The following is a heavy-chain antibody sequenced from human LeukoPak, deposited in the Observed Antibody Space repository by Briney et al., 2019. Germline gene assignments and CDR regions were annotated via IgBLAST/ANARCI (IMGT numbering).Heavy chain of an antibody. CDR3: AKAPATGEGYYFYYMDV. CDR1: GFTFSSYA. Sequence: GGSLRLSCAASGFASGFTFSSYATSWVRQAPGKGLEWVASINGRAATTYYVDSVKGRFTISRDNSKNTLYLQMNSLGADDTAVYYCAKAPATGEGYYFYYMDVWGKGTTVTVSS. CDR2: INGRAATT. V-gene: IGHV3-23*01. J-gene: IGHJ6*03. D-gene: IGHD7-27*01.